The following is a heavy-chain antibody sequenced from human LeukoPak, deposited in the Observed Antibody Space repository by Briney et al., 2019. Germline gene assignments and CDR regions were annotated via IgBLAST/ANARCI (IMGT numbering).Heavy chain of an antibody. Sequence: GGSLRLSCEVSGFTFTDYWMNWVRQAPGKGPEWVASIRQDGSEKTYVDSVKGRFTISRDNTKNSLSLQLNGLRAEDTAVYYCARAGTAAGLYFDLWGQGTLVTVSS. CDR2: IRQDGSEK. CDR3: ARAGTAAGLYFDL. CDR1: GFTFTDYW. V-gene: IGHV3-7*04. D-gene: IGHD6-13*01. J-gene: IGHJ4*01.